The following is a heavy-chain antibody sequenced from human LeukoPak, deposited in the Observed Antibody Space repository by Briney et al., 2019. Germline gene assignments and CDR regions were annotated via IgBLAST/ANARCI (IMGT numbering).Heavy chain of an antibody. CDR3: ARGGAYTYGYY. CDR1: GYTFTSYD. D-gene: IGHD5-18*01. J-gene: IGHJ4*02. V-gene: IGHV1-8*03. CDR2: MNPNSGNT. Sequence: ASVKVSCKASGYTFTSYDINWVRQATGQGLEWMGWMNPNSGNTGYAQKFQGRVTITRNTSISTAYMELSSLGSEDTAMYYCARGGAYTYGYYWGQGTLVTVSS.